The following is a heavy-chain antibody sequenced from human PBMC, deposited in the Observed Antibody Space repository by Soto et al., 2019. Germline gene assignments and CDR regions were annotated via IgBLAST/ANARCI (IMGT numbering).Heavy chain of an antibody. J-gene: IGHJ4*02. CDR2: IIPIFGTA. Sequence: QVQLVQSGAEVKKPGSSVKVSCKASGGTFSSYAISWVRQAPGQGLEWMGGIIPIFGTANYAQKLQGRVTITADESTSTAYRELGSLRSEDTAVYYCATIPYSSSWAFGVDYWGQGTLVTVSS. CDR3: ATIPYSSSWAFGVDY. V-gene: IGHV1-69*01. D-gene: IGHD6-13*01. CDR1: GGTFSSYA.